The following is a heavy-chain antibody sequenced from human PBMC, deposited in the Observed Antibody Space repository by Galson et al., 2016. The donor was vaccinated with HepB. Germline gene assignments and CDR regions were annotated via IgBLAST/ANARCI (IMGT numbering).Heavy chain of an antibody. Sequence: SLRLSCAASGFTFSSYWMSWVRQAPGKGLEWVANVKQDGSEKYYVDSVKGRFTISRDNAKNSPYLQMNSLRAEDTAVYYCAREGAIFGVVTNWFDPWGQGTLVTVSS. J-gene: IGHJ5*02. CDR1: GFTFSSYW. CDR3: AREGAIFGVVTNWFDP. CDR2: VKQDGSEK. D-gene: IGHD3-3*01. V-gene: IGHV3-7*01.